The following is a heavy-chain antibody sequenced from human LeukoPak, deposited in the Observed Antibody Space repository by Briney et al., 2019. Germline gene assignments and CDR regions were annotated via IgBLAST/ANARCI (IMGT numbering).Heavy chain of an antibody. Sequence: PGGSLRLSCAASGFIFDEYGMSWVRQAPGKGLEWVAGISLNGGATGYADSVKGRFTISGDNAKNSLYLQMNSLRAEDTALYYCVRSITMFQYWGQGTLVTVSS. D-gene: IGHD3-10*02. J-gene: IGHJ1*01. CDR2: ISLNGGAT. CDR3: VRSITMFQY. CDR1: GFIFDEYG. V-gene: IGHV3-20*04.